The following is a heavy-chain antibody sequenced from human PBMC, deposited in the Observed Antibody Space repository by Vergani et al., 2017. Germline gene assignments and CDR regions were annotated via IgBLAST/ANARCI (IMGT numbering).Heavy chain of an antibody. CDR3: ARQVAVAGKWWGPYYYYGMDV. CDR1: GYSFTSYW. V-gene: IGHV5-10-1*01. J-gene: IGHJ6*02. Sequence: EVQLVQSGAEVKKPGESLRISCKGSGYSFTSYWISWVRQMPGKGLEWMGRIDPSDSYTNYSPSFQGHVTISADKSISTAYQKWSSLKASDTAMYYCARQVAVAGKWWGPYYYYGMDVWGQGTTVTVSS. D-gene: IGHD6-19*01. CDR2: IDPSDSYT.